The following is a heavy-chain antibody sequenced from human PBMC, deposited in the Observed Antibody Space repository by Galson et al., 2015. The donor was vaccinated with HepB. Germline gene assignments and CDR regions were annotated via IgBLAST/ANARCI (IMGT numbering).Heavy chain of an antibody. D-gene: IGHD5-18*01. CDR3: ARVSSGYTYGSGFYYFDY. CDR1: GGTFSRYA. Sequence: SVKVSCKASGGTFSRYAISWVRQAPGQGLEWMGGIIPMFGTTNYAQKFQGRVTITADESTSTAYMELSSLRSEDTAVYYCARVSSGYTYGSGFYYFDYWGQGTLVTVSS. CDR2: IIPMFGTT. V-gene: IGHV1-69*13. J-gene: IGHJ4*02.